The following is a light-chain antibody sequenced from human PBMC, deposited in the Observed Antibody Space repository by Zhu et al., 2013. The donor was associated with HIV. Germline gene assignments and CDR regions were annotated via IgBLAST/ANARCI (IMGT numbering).Light chain of an antibody. J-gene: IGKJ1*01. V-gene: IGKV3-15*01. CDR2: GAS. CDR3: QQYGRTPLT. CDR1: QSVASN. Sequence: EIVLTQSPVTLSVSPGERVILSCRASQSVASNLAWYQQRPGQAPRLLIYGASTRATGVPARFSGSGSGTEFTLTVSSLQSEDFAVYYCQQYGRTPLTFGQGTKVEIK.